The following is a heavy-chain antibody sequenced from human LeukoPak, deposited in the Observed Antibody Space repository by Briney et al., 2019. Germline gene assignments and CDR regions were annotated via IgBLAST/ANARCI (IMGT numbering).Heavy chain of an antibody. CDR3: ARGDYVGKIYYYYMDV. J-gene: IGHJ6*03. V-gene: IGHV3-23*01. Sequence: PGGSLRLSCAAAGFTFNSYAMNWVRQAPGKGLEWVSGISGSGGGTYYADSVKGRFTISRDNSKNTLYLQMNSLRAEDTAVYYCARGDYVGKIYYYYMDVWGKGTTVTISS. D-gene: IGHD4-17*01. CDR2: ISGSGGGT. CDR1: GFTFNSYA.